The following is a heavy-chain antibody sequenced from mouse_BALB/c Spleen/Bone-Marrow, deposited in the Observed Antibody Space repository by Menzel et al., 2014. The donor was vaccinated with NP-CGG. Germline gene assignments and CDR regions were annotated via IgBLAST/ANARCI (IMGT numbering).Heavy chain of an antibody. V-gene: IGHV4-1*02. CDR3: ARMGYYGWLAY. Sequence: EVKLMESGGGLVQPGGFLKLSCAASGFDFRTYWMSWVRQAPGKGLEWIGEINPDSKTKNYAPSLKDKFIISRDNAKNTLYLQMSKVRSEDTALYYCARMGYYGWLAYWGQGTPVTVSA. J-gene: IGHJ3*01. CDR2: INPDSKTK. CDR1: GFDFRTYW. D-gene: IGHD1-1*01.